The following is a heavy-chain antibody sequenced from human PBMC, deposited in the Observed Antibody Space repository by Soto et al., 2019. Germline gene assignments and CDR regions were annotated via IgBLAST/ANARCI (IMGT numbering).Heavy chain of an antibody. Sequence: QVQLVESGGGVVQPGRSLRLSCAASGFTFSSYAMHWVRQAPGKGLEWVAVISYDGSNTYYADSVKGRFTISRDNSKNTLYLQMNSLRAEDTAVYYCATPLYYDILTGYQPLDYWGQGTLVTVSS. CDR2: ISYDGSNT. CDR1: GFTFSSYA. J-gene: IGHJ4*02. D-gene: IGHD3-9*01. V-gene: IGHV3-30-3*01. CDR3: ATPLYYDILTGYQPLDY.